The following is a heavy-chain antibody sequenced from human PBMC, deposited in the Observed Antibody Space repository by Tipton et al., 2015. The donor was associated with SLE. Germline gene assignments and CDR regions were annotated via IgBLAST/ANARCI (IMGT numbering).Heavy chain of an antibody. CDR1: GGTLSSYA. J-gene: IGHJ4*02. D-gene: IGHD6-13*01. Sequence: QSGAEVKKPGSSVKVSCKASGGTLSSYAINWVRQAPGQGLEWMGGIIPISGAANYAQKFKVRVSITADESTSTAYMELGSLRSQDTAVYYCARDRGGIAAPGVIGFDYWGQGTLVTVSS. V-gene: IGHV1-69*01. CDR2: IIPISGAA. CDR3: ARDRGGIAAPGVIGFDY.